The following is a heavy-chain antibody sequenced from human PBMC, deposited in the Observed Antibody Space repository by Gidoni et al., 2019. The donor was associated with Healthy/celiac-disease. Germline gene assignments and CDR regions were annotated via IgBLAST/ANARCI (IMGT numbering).Heavy chain of an antibody. J-gene: IGHJ5*02. CDR2: ISSSGSTI. CDR3: FPELGLGGDWFDP. CDR1: GFTFSSYE. V-gene: IGHV3-48*03. D-gene: IGHD5-18*01. Sequence: EVQLVESGGGLVQPGGSLRLSCAASGFTFSSYEMNWVRQAPGKGLEWVSYISSSGSTIYYADSVKGRFTISRDNAKNSLYLQMNSLRAEDTAVYYCFPELGLGGDWFDPWGQGTLVTVSS.